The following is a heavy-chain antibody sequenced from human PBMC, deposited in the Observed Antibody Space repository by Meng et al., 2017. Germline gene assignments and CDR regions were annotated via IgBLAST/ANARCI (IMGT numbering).Heavy chain of an antibody. Sequence: QKQLQQSGPGLVKPSQTLSLICAISGDSVSSNSAAWNWIGQSPSRGLEWLGRAYYRSKWYHDYAESVKSRISIDPDTSKNQFSLQLRSVTPEDSAVYYCARGSYSFDSWGQRTLVTVSS. J-gene: IGHJ4*02. CDR3: ARGSYSFDS. V-gene: IGHV6-1*01. D-gene: IGHD1-26*01. CDR1: GDSVSSNSAA. CDR2: AYYRSKWYH.